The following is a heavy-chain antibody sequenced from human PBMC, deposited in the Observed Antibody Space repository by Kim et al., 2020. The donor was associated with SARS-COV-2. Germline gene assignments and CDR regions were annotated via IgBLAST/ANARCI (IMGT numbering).Heavy chain of an antibody. D-gene: IGHD4-4*01. V-gene: IGHV3-48*03. J-gene: IGHJ4*02. CDR3: ARGPNYSPFDY. Sequence: IYYADSVRGRCTSSRDNDKNSLFRQMNSLRAEDTAVYYCARGPNYSPFDYWGQGTLVTVSS. CDR2: I.